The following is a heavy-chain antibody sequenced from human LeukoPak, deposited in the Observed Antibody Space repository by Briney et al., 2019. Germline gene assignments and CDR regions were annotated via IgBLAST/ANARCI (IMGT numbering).Heavy chain of an antibody. Sequence: SETLSLTCTVSGGSISSSSYYWGWIRQPPGKGLEWIGSIYYSGSTYYNPSLKSRVTISVDTSKNQFSLKLSSVTAADTAVYYCAREGRLRESPPLGYWGQGTLVTVSS. CDR3: AREGRLRESPPLGY. CDR1: GGSISSSSYY. J-gene: IGHJ4*02. V-gene: IGHV4-39*07. D-gene: IGHD7-27*01. CDR2: IYYSGST.